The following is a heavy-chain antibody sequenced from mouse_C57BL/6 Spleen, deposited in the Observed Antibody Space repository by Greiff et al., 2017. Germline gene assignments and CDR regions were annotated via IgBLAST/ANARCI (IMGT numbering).Heavy chain of an antibody. CDR3: ARYYYGSTLWYFDV. CDR1: GYTFTSYW. V-gene: IGHV1-64*01. J-gene: IGHJ1*03. CDR2: IHPNSGSN. D-gene: IGHD1-1*01. Sequence: QVQLQQPGAELVKPGASVKLSCKASGYTFTSYWMHWVQQRPGQGLEWIGMIHPNSGSNNYNEKFKSKATLTVDKSSSTAYKQLSSLASEAAAVYYCARYYYGSTLWYFDVWGTGTTVTVSS.